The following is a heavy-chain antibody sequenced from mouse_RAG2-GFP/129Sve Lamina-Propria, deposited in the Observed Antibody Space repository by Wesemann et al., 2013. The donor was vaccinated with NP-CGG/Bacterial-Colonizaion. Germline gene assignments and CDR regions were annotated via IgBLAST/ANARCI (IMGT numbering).Heavy chain of an antibody. J-gene: IGHJ1*03. CDR2: IDPSDSET. D-gene: IGHD2-13*01. CDR3: ARKLTTNWYFDV. CDR1: GYTFTSYW. Sequence: QVQLQQPGAELVKPGASVKLSCKASGYTFTSYWMHWVKQRPIQGLEWIGNIDPSDSETHYNQKFKGKATLTADKSSSTAYMQLSSLTSEDSAVYFCARKLTTNWYFDVWGTGTTVTVSS. V-gene: IGHV1-52*01.